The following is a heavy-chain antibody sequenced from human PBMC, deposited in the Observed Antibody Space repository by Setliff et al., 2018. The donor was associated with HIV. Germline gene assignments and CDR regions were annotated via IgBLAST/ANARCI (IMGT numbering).Heavy chain of an antibody. V-gene: IGHV1-46*01. Sequence: ASVKVSCKASGYTFTSCFLHWVRQAPGQGLEYMGIINPSDGSADYVEKFQDRVTITRDTSTSIVYMELSSLRSEDTPVYYCARSRSMDVWGQGTSVTVSS. CDR3: ARSRSMDV. CDR1: GYTFTSCF. J-gene: IGHJ6*02. CDR2: INPSDGSA.